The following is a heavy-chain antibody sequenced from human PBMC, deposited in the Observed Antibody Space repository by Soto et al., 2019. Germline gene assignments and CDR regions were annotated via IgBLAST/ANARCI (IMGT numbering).Heavy chain of an antibody. D-gene: IGHD3-10*01. CDR3: ARDLDGSGSYYTNY. J-gene: IGHJ4*02. CDR1: GYTFSSIG. CDR2: ISPHKDDT. V-gene: IGHV1-18*01. Sequence: ASVKVSCKTSGYTFSSIGISWVRQAPGQGLEWMGWISPHKDDTYYAQRLQGRVTMTTDTSTSTAYMELRSLRSDDTAVYFCARDLDGSGSYYTNYWGQGTLVTVSS.